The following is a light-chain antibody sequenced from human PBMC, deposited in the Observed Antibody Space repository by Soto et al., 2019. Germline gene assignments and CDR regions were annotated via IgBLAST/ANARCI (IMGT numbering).Light chain of an antibody. J-gene: IGKJ1*01. CDR2: GPS. CDR3: HQFQSSLRT. V-gene: IGKV3-20*01. CDR1: ESLSPHS. Sequence: IVLTQSPGTLSLSPGETATLSCSASESLSPHSIAWYQQKPGQAPRLLIYGPSGRATGIPDRISGSGSGTDFTLTISGLEPEDFAMYYCHQFQSSLRTFGQGTKVEV.